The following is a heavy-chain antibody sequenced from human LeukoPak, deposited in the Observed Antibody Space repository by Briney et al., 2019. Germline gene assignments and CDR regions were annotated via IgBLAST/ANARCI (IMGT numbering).Heavy chain of an antibody. V-gene: IGHV4-4*07. Sequence: SETLSLTCIVSGGSISSYYWSWIRQPAGKGLEWIGRIYTSGSTNYNPSLKSRVTMSVDTSKNQFSLKLRSVTAADTAVYYCARDRYYDILTGMEGNDGFDIWGQGTMVTVSS. CDR1: GGSISSYY. D-gene: IGHD3-9*01. J-gene: IGHJ3*02. CDR3: ARDRYYDILTGMEGNDGFDI. CDR2: IYTSGST.